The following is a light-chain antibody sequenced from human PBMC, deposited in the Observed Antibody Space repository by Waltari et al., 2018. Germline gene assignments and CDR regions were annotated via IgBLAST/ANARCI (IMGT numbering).Light chain of an antibody. CDR1: SSSIGINT. J-gene: IGLJ1*01. Sequence: QSVLTQPPSASGTPGQRVTISCSGSSSSIGINTVNCSHHLPGTAPKLFIFNNTRRPSGFPDRFSGSRSCTSASLAISGLQSGDEADYYCAAWDDTLNAYVFGAGTKVTVL. V-gene: IGLV1-44*01. CDR2: NNT. CDR3: AAWDDTLNAYV.